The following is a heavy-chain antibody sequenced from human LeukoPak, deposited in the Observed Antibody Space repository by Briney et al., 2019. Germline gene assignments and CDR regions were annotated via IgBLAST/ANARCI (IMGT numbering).Heavy chain of an antibody. Sequence: SETLSLTCTVSGGSISSHYWSWIRQPPGKGLEWIGYIYYSGSTYYNPSLKSRVTISVDTSKNQFSLKLSSVTAADTAVYYCARGPYSGYDSTGNWFDPWGQGTLVTVSS. CDR1: GGSISSHY. CDR3: ARGPYSGYDSTGNWFDP. J-gene: IGHJ5*02. D-gene: IGHD5-12*01. CDR2: IYYSGST. V-gene: IGHV4-59*11.